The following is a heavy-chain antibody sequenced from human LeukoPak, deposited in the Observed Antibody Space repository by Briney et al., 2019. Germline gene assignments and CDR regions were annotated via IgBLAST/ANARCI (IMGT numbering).Heavy chain of an antibody. CDR1: GGSFSGYY. CDR2: INHSGST. V-gene: IGHV4-34*01. CDR3: AGHHPRNTVNF. J-gene: IGHJ4*02. D-gene: IGHD2/OR15-2a*01. Sequence: SETLSLTCAVYGGSFSGYYWSWIRQPPGKGLEWIGEINHSGSTNYNPSLKSRVTISLDTSKNQFSLKLSSVTAADTAVYYCAGHHPRNTVNFWGQGTLVTVSS.